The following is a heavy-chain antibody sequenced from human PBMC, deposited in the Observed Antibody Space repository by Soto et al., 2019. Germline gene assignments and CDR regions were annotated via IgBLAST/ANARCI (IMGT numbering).Heavy chain of an antibody. Sequence: GESLKISCAASGFTFDDYAMHWVRQAPGKGLEWVSLISWDGGSTYYADSVKGRFTISRDNSKNSLYLQMNSLRAEDTALYYCAKDIRRREQQLVHYYYGMDVWGQGTTVTVSS. CDR1: GFTFDDYA. J-gene: IGHJ6*02. CDR3: AKDIRRREQQLVHYYYGMDV. V-gene: IGHV3-43D*03. D-gene: IGHD6-13*01. CDR2: ISWDGGST.